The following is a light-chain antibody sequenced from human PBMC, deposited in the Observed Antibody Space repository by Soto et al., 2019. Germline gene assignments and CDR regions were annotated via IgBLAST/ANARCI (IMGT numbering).Light chain of an antibody. Sequence: EIVLTQSPGTLSLSPGERATLSCRASQSVRSSYFAWYQQKPGQAPRLLIYSTSSRAAGIAARFSGFGSGTAFTLTISRLEADDSDVYYYHQYGSSQTFGHGTKVEIK. CDR2: STS. CDR3: HQYGSSQT. J-gene: IGKJ1*01. V-gene: IGKV3-20*01. CDR1: QSVRSSY.